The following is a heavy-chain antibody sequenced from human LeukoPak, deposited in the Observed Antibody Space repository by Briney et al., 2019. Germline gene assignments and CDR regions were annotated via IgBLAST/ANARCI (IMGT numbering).Heavy chain of an antibody. Sequence: GGSLRLSCAASGFTFSSYAMSWVRQAPGKGLEWVSAISGSGGSTCYADSVKGRFTISRDNSKNTLYLQMNSLGAEDTAVYYCAKLGAAYYFDYWGQGTLVTVSS. CDR1: GFTFSSYA. CDR3: AKLGAAYYFDY. D-gene: IGHD6-25*01. V-gene: IGHV3-23*01. CDR2: ISGSGGST. J-gene: IGHJ4*02.